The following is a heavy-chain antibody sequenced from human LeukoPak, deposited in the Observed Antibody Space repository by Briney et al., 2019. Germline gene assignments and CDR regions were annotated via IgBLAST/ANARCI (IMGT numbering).Heavy chain of an antibody. V-gene: IGHV3-15*01. CDR1: GFTFSTAW. CDR2: IKSKFAGGTT. J-gene: IGHJ4*02. CDR3: TTEYYGDYHY. Sequence: GGSLRLSCAASGFTFSTAWMSWVRQAPGKGLEWVARIKSKFAGGTTDYAASVKGRFTISREDSKNTVYLQMNSLITEDTAVYYCTTEYYGDYHYWGQGTLVTVSS. D-gene: IGHD4-17*01.